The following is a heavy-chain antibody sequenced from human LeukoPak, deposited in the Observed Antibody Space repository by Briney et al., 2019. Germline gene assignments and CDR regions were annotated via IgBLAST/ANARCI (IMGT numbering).Heavy chain of an antibody. D-gene: IGHD3-22*01. CDR2: IYYSGST. CDR1: GGSISSGDYY. V-gene: IGHV4-30-4*01. CDR3: ARMVSGYYELDC. J-gene: IGHJ4*02. Sequence: SQTLSLTCTVSGGSISSGDYYWSWIRQPPGKGLEWIGYIYYSGSTYYNPSLKSRVTISVDTSKNQFSLKLSSVTAADTAVYYCARMVSGYYELDCWGQGTLVTVSS.